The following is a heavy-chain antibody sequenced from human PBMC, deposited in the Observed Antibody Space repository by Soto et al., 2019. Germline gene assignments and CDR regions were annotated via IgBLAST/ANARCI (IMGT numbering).Heavy chain of an antibody. J-gene: IGHJ4*02. CDR3: ARDLGYYDSSGYFDY. Sequence: QVQLVESGGGLAKPGGSLRLSCAASGFTFSDSYMSWIRQAPGKGLEWVSYISSSDSIIYYSDSVKGRFIISRDNAKNSLYLQMNSLRAEDTAVYYCARDLGYYDSSGYFDYWGQGTLVTVSS. CDR1: GFTFSDSY. D-gene: IGHD3-22*01. V-gene: IGHV3-11*01. CDR2: ISSSDSII.